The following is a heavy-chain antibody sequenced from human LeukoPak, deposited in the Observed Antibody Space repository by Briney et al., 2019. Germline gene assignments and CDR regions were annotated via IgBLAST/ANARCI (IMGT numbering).Heavy chain of an antibody. J-gene: IGHJ4*02. CDR3: AKDPAPDDNGGQFDY. CDR1: GFTFDDYA. V-gene: IGHV3-9*01. CDR2: ISWNSGSI. Sequence: GRSLRLSCAASGFTFDDYAMHWVRQAPGKGLEWVSGISWNSGSIDYADSVKGRFTISRDSARNSLYLQMNSLRTEDTALYYCAKDPAPDDNGGQFDYWGQGTLVTVSS. D-gene: IGHD2-8*01.